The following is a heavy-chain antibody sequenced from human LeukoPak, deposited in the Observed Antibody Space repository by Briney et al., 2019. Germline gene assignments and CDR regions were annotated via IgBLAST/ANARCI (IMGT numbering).Heavy chain of an antibody. CDR1: GFTFRTFS. CDR2: ISYSSTFL. Sequence: PGGSLRLSCEGSGFTFRTFSLNWVRQAPGKGLEWVASISYSSTFLDYADSVKGRFTISRDNTQNSVYLEMNSLRDEDTAAYFCARGGDGHNSYLDFWGQGTLVTVSS. V-gene: IGHV3-21*06. D-gene: IGHD1-1*01. J-gene: IGHJ4*02. CDR3: ARGGDGHNSYLDF.